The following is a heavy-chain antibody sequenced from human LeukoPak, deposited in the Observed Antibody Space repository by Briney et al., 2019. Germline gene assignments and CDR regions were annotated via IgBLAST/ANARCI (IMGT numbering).Heavy chain of an antibody. CDR1: GGSISSGSYY. D-gene: IGHD3-22*01. Sequence: SQTLSLTCTVSGGSISSGSYYCSWIRQPAGKGLEWIGRIYTSGSTNYNPSLKSRVTISVDTSKNQFSLKLSSVTAADTAVYYCASGSSGLIDYWGQGTLVTVSS. V-gene: IGHV4-61*02. CDR3: ASGSSGLIDY. CDR2: IYTSGST. J-gene: IGHJ4*02.